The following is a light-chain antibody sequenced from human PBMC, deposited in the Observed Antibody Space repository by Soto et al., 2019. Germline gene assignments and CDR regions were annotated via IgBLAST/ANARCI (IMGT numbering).Light chain of an antibody. V-gene: IGLV1-51*01. CDR2: DNK. J-gene: IGLJ2*01. Sequence: QSVLTQPPSVSAAPGQKVTISCSGSSSNIGSNYVSWYQQLPGTAPKLLIYDNKKRPSEIPDRFSVSKSGTSATLGITGLQTGDEAEYDCGTWDISLSPVVFGGGTKVTVL. CDR1: SSNIGSNY. CDR3: GTWDISLSPVV.